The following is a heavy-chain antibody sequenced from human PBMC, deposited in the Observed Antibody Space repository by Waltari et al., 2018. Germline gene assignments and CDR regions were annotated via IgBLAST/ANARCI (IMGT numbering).Heavy chain of an antibody. Sequence: QVQLVQSGAEVKKPGSSVKVSCKASVGTFSSYAISWVRQAPGQGLEWMGGILPSVGTANYAKKCQGRVTITTDESTSTADMELSSLRTEDTAVYYCARDRGHSSGWSDTAFDYWGQGTLVTVSS. CDR2: ILPSVGTA. CDR1: VGTFSSYA. J-gene: IGHJ4*02. V-gene: IGHV1-69*05. CDR3: ARDRGHSSGWSDTAFDY. D-gene: IGHD6-19*01.